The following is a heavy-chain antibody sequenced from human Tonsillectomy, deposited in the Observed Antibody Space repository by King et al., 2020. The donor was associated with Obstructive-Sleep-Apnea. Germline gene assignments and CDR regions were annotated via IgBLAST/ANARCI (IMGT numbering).Heavy chain of an antibody. CDR2: IKSKTDGGTT. D-gene: IGHD3-22*01. V-gene: IGHV3-15*01. Sequence: VQLVESGGGLVKPGGSLRLSCAASGFTFSNAWMSWVRQAPGKGLEWVGRIKSKTDGGTTDYAAPVKGRFTIPRDDSKNTLYLQMNSLKTEDTAVYYCTTDGYSSYYFDYWGQGTLVTVSS. CDR1: GFTFSNAW. CDR3: TTDGYSSYYFDY. J-gene: IGHJ4*02.